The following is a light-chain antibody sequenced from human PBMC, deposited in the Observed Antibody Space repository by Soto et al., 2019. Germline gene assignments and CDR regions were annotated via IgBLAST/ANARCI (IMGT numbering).Light chain of an antibody. CDR2: DVT. CDR1: SSDIGGYNF. V-gene: IGLV2-14*03. J-gene: IGLJ2*01. CDR3: SSYTSTNTVV. Sequence: QSALTQPASVSGSPGQSITISCTGTSSDIGGYNFVSWYQQHPGKAPKLMFYDVTNRPSGVSNRFSGFKSGKTASLTISGLQAEDEAVYYCSSYTSTNTVVFGGGTKLTVL.